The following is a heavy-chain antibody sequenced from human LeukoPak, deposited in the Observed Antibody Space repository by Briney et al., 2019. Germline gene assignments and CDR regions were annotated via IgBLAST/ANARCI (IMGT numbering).Heavy chain of an antibody. CDR3: PRLSPISACDFWSGYAQDAFDI. Sequence: SETLSLTCTVSGGSISSSSYYWRWIRQPPGKGLVWIGCIYYCGSTYCNPSLKSRVTISEDTSKNQFPLKLSSVTAADTAVNYCPRLSPISACDFWSGYAQDAFDIWGKGTMVTVFS. CDR2: IYYCGST. CDR1: GGSISSSSYY. D-gene: IGHD3-3*01. V-gene: IGHV4-39*01. J-gene: IGHJ3*02.